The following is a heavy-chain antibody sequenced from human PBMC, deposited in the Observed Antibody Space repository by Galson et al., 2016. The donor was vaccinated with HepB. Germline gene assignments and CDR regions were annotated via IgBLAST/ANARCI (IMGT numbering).Heavy chain of an antibody. J-gene: IGHJ4*02. Sequence: SLRLSCAASGFTFSSYGLHWVRQAPGKGLEWVAVISYDGSNKFYADSVKGRFTISRDNSKNTLYLQMNSLRAEDTAVYYCAKDRTPFDFLWFGEFDYWGQGTLVTASS. CDR2: ISYDGSNK. CDR1: GFTFSSYG. CDR3: AKDRTPFDFLWFGEFDY. D-gene: IGHD3-10*01. V-gene: IGHV3-30*18.